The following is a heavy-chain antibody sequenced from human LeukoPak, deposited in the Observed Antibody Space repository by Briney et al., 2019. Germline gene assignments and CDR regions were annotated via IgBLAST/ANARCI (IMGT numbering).Heavy chain of an antibody. CDR2: INHSGST. CDR3: ARPGDSSSWYRYYYYYMDV. J-gene: IGHJ6*03. D-gene: IGHD6-13*01. Sequence: SETLSLTCAVYGGSFSGYYWSWIRQPPGKGLEWIGEINHSGSTNYNPSLKSRVTISVDTSKNQFSLKLGSVTAADTAVYYCARPGDSSSWYRYYYYYMDVWGKGTTVTVSS. CDR1: GGSFSGYY. V-gene: IGHV4-34*01.